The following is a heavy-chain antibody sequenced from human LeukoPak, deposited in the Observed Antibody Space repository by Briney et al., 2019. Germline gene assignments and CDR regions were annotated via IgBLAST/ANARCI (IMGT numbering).Heavy chain of an antibody. D-gene: IGHD6-13*01. J-gene: IGHJ5*02. CDR2: IYTSGST. V-gene: IGHV4-61*02. Sequence: SETLSLTCTVSGGSISSGSYYWSWIRQPAGKGLEWIGRIYTSGSTNYNPSLKSRVTISVDTSKNQFSLKLSPVTAADTAVYYCARDPRIAAAPDVRPWGQGTLVTVSS. CDR3: ARDPRIAAAPDVRP. CDR1: GGSISSGSYY.